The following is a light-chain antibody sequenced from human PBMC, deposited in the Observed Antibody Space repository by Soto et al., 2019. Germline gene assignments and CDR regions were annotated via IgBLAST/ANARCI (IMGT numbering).Light chain of an antibody. Sequence: QSVLTQPASVSGSPGQSITISCTGTSSDVGGYNYVSWYQQHPGKAPKLMIYEVSNRPSGVSNRFSGSKSGNTASLTISGLQADHEADYYFSSYTSSTTLVVFGGGTKLAV. CDR3: SSYTSSTTLVV. J-gene: IGLJ2*01. CDR2: EVS. V-gene: IGLV2-14*01. CDR1: SSDVGGYNY.